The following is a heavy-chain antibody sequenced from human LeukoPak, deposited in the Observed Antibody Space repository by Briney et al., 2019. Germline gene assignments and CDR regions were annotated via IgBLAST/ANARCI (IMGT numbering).Heavy chain of an antibody. CDR1: GFTFSSYG. CDR3: AKGSNWGSWFFDY. D-gene: IGHD7-27*01. V-gene: IGHV3-33*06. Sequence: PGRSLRLSCAASGFTFSSYGMHWVRQAPGKGLEWVAVIWYDGSNKYYADSVKGRFTISRGNSKNTLYLQMNSLRAEDTAVYYCAKGSNWGSWFFDYWGRGTLVTVSS. J-gene: IGHJ4*02. CDR2: IWYDGSNK.